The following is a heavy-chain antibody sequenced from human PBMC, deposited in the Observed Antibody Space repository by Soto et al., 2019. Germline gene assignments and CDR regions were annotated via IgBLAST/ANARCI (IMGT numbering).Heavy chain of an antibody. J-gene: IGHJ4*02. V-gene: IGHV3-30*18. CDR1: GFTFSSYG. CDR2: ISYDGSNK. D-gene: IGHD2-15*01. Sequence: QVQLVESGGGVVQPGRSLRLSCAASGFTFSSYGMHWVRQAPGKGLEWVAVISYDGSNKYYVDSVKGRFTISRDNSKNTLYLQMNSLRAEDTAVYYCAKWHCSGGSCYSVDYWGQGTLVTVSS. CDR3: AKWHCSGGSCYSVDY.